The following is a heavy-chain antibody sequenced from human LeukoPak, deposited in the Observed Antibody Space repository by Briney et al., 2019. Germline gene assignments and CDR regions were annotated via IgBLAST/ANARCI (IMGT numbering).Heavy chain of an antibody. V-gene: IGHV1-8*01. CDR1: GYTFTSYD. CDR2: MNPNSGNT. Sequence: GASVKVSCKASGYTFTSYDINWVRQATGQGLEWMGWMNPNSGNTGYAQKFQGRVTMTRNTSISTAYMELSSLRSGDTAVYYCARGSMXLRGTFDYWGQGTLVTVSS. D-gene: IGHD1-7*01. CDR3: ARGSMXLRGTFDY. J-gene: IGHJ4*02.